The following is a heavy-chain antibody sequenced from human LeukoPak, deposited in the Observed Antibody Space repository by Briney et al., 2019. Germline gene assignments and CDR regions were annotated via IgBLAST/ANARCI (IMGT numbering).Heavy chain of an antibody. Sequence: PSETLSLTCTVSGGSISNYYWSWIRQPPGKGLEWIGCFHHSGSTNYNPSLKSRVTTSVDTSKNQFSLRLSSVTAADTAVYYCASTQQWLAFDYWGQGSLVTVSS. CDR3: ASTQQWLAFDY. CDR2: FHHSGST. J-gene: IGHJ4*02. CDR1: GGSISNYY. D-gene: IGHD6-19*01. V-gene: IGHV4-59*01.